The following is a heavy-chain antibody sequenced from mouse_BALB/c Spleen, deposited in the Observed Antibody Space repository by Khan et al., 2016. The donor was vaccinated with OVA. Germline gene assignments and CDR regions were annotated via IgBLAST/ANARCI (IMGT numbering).Heavy chain of an antibody. CDR3: VRDGAYHRNDGWFAY. CDR2: INPSNGYT. J-gene: IGHJ3*01. D-gene: IGHD2-14*01. CDR1: GYTFTSYT. Sequence: VQLQQSGAELARPGASVKMSCKASGYTFTSYTIHWIKLRPGQGLEWIGFINPSNGYTNYNQKFKDKATLTADKSSTTVYMQLGSLTSDDSAVYNCVRDGAYHRNDGWFAYWGQGTLVTVSA. V-gene: IGHV1-4*01.